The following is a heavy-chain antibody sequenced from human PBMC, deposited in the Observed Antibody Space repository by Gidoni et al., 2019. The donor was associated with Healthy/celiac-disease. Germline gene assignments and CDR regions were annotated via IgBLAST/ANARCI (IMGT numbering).Heavy chain of an antibody. Sequence: QVQLVQPGAEGKKTGASVRVSWKASGDTFTSYGISWVRQAPGPGLEWMGWISAYNGNTNYAQKLQGRVTMTTDTSTSTAYMELRSLRSDDTAVYYCARTDYGDYFDYWGQGTLVTVSS. CDR1: GDTFTSYG. CDR2: ISAYNGNT. D-gene: IGHD4-17*01. V-gene: IGHV1-18*01. CDR3: ARTDYGDYFDY. J-gene: IGHJ4*02.